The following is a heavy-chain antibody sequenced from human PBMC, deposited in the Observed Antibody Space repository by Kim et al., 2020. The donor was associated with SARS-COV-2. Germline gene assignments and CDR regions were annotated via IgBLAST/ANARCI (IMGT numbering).Heavy chain of an antibody. CDR1: GFTFSDYY. Sequence: GGSLRLSCAASGFTFSDYYMSWIRQAPGKGLEWVSYISSSGSTIYYADSVKGRFTSSRDNAKNSLYLQMNSLRDEDTDVYYGARAPDSGGGMDVWGQGNTVTVSS. D-gene: IGHD3-10*01. J-gene: IGHJ6*02. V-gene: IGHV3-11*01. CDR3: ARAPDSGGGMDV. CDR2: ISSSGSTI.